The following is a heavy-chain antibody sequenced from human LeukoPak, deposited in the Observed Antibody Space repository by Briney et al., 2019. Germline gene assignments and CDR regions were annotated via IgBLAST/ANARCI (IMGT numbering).Heavy chain of an antibody. CDR2: ISSGSDTI. D-gene: IGHD5/OR15-5a*01. Sequence: PGGSLRLSCAASGFTFSSHSMNWVRQAPGKGPDWISYISSGSDTIYYAESVKGRFTISRDNAKNSLYLQMNSLRDEDTAVYYCAGGPAIVYGYFDNWGQGTLVTVSS. CDR1: GFTFSSHS. CDR3: AGGPAIVYGYFDN. V-gene: IGHV3-48*02. J-gene: IGHJ4*02.